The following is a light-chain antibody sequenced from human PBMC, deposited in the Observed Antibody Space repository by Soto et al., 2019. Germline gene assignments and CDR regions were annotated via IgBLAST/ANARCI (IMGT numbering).Light chain of an antibody. CDR2: EVT. CDR1: RVDVGGYNY. Sequence: QSALTQRPSASGSPGQSVTISCAGTRVDVGGYNYVSWYQHHPGKAPKLLIYEVTKRPSGVPDRFSGSKSGNTAYLTVSGLRAEDEALYYCSSYVVSNVVFFGGGTKLTVL. CDR3: SSYVVSNVVF. V-gene: IGLV2-8*01. J-gene: IGLJ2*01.